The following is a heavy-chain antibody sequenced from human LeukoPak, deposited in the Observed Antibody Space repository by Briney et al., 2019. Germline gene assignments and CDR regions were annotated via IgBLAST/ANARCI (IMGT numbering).Heavy chain of an antibody. Sequence: SEPLSLTCTVSGGSISSYYWSWIRQPPGKGLEWIGSIYYSGSTNYNPSLKSRVTISVDTSKNQFSLKLSSVTAADTAVYYCARHTPYGSGSYYRFPLDYWGQGTLVTVSS. D-gene: IGHD3-10*01. V-gene: IGHV4-59*08. J-gene: IGHJ4*02. CDR3: ARHTPYGSGSYYRFPLDY. CDR2: IYYSGST. CDR1: GGSISSYY.